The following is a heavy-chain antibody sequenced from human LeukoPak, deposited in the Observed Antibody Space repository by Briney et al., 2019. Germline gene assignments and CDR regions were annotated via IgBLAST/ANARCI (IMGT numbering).Heavy chain of an antibody. CDR1: GFTFTTYS. D-gene: IGHD2-15*01. V-gene: IGHV3-21*04. Sequence: PGGSLRLSCEASGFTFTTYSMTWVRQAPGKGLEWVSIISSGSSAIFSADALKGRFTISRDDAKNLLYLDMNSLRAEDTAVYYCAKDLYCSGGSCYWALGAFDIWGQGTMVTVSS. CDR3: AKDLYCSGGSCYWALGAFDI. CDR2: ISSGSSAI. J-gene: IGHJ3*02.